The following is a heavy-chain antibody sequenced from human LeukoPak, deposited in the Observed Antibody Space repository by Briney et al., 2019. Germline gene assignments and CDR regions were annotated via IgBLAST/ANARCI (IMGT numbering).Heavy chain of an antibody. V-gene: IGHV3-23*01. CDR2: ISGSGGST. CDR1: GFIFSNYA. Sequence: RTGGSLRLSCAASGFIFSNYAMSWVRQAPGKGLQWVSTISGSGGSTYYADSVRGRFTISRDNSKNTLYLQMNSLRAEDTAVYYCAKNLPFMLRGVIRGFDYWGQGTLITVSS. D-gene: IGHD3-10*01. J-gene: IGHJ4*02. CDR3: AKNLPFMLRGVIRGFDY.